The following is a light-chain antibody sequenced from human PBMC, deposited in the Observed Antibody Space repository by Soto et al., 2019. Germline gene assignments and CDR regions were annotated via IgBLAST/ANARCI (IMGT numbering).Light chain of an antibody. CDR3: QRYGG. CDR2: SAS. CDR1: QSVSSSH. Sequence: ETVLSQSPGTLSLSPGERATLSCRASQSVSSSHLAWYQQKPGQASRLLIYSASSRATGIPDRFSGSGSGTDFTLTISRLEPEDFAVYYCQRYGGFGQGTKVDI. V-gene: IGKV3-20*01. J-gene: IGKJ1*01.